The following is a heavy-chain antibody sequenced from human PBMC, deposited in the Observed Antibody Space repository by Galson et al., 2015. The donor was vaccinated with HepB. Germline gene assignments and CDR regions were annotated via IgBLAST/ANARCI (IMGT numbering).Heavy chain of an antibody. J-gene: IGHJ5*02. Sequence: SLRLSCAATGFTFSSYAMSWVRQAPGKGLEWVSAISGSGGSTYYADSVKGRFTISRDNSKNTLYLQMNSLRAEDTAVYYCAKDFGSGWSGWFDPWGQGTLVTVSS. D-gene: IGHD6-19*01. V-gene: IGHV3-23*01. CDR2: ISGSGGST. CDR1: GFTFSSYA. CDR3: AKDFGSGWSGWFDP.